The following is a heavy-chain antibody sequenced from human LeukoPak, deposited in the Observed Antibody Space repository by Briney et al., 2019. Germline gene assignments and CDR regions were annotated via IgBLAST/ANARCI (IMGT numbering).Heavy chain of an antibody. V-gene: IGHV4-39*01. J-gene: IGHJ5*02. D-gene: IGHD4/OR15-4a*01. Sequence: SETLSLTCTVSGGSISSSDYYWAWIRQPPGKGLEWIGNIYYTGITYYNPSLKSRVTISVDTSKNQFSLKLSSVTAADTAVYYCARLLMGLWWFDPWGQGALVIVSS. CDR2: IYYTGIT. CDR3: ARLLMGLWWFDP. CDR1: GGSISSSDYY.